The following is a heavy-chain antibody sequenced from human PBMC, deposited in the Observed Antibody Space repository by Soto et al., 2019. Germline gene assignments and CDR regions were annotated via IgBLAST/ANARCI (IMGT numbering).Heavy chain of an antibody. D-gene: IGHD2-15*01. J-gene: IGHJ4*02. CDR3: AKRGYCSGGSCYSGSPTPFDY. V-gene: IGHV3-23*01. Sequence: GGSLRLSCAASGFTFSSYAMSWVRQAPGKGLEWVSAISGSGGSTYYADSVKGRFTISRDNSKNTLYLQMNSLRAEDTAVYYCAKRGYCSGGSCYSGSPTPFDYWGQGTLVTVSS. CDR1: GFTFSSYA. CDR2: ISGSGGST.